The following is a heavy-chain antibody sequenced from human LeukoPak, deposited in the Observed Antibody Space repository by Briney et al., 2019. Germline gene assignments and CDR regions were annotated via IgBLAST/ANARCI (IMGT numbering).Heavy chain of an antibody. CDR3: ARSIRWSYLWWFDP. V-gene: IGHV4-34*01. J-gene: IGHJ5*02. Sequence: SETLSLTCAVYGGSFSGYYWSWIRQPPGKGLEWIGEINHSGSTNYNPSLKSRVTISVDTSKNQFSLKLSSVTAADTAVYYCARSIRWSYLWWFDPWGQGTLVTVSS. D-gene: IGHD1-26*01. CDR1: GGSFSGYY. CDR2: INHSGST.